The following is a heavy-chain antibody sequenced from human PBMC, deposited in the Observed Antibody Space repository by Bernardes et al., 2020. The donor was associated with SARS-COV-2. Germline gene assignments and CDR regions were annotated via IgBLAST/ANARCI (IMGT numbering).Heavy chain of an antibody. CDR2: VSTYNGST. D-gene: IGHD2-15*01. CDR3: ARELEDTTYYSMDV. J-gene: IGHJ6*02. Sequence: ASLEGSCKASGYTFTKYGITWVLQAPGQGLEWMGWVSTYNGSTYYTQKLQGRVTMTADISTRTAYMELLSLRTDDTDVYYCARELEDTTYYSMDVWGQGTTVIVSS. V-gene: IGHV1-18*01. CDR1: GYTFTKYG.